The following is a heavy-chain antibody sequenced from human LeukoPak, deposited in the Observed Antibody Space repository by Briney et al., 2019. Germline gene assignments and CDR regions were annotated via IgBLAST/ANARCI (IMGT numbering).Heavy chain of an antibody. V-gene: IGHV1-69*04. CDR2: IIPILGIA. CDR1: GGTFSSYA. Sequence: GASVKVSCKASGGTFSSYAISWVRQAPGQGLEWMGRIIPILGIANYAQKFQGRVTITADKSTSTAYMELSRLRSDDTAVYYCARGPPRYFDWPHQGLAVDYWGQGTLVTVSS. J-gene: IGHJ4*02. CDR3: ARGPPRYFDWPHQGLAVDY. D-gene: IGHD3-9*01.